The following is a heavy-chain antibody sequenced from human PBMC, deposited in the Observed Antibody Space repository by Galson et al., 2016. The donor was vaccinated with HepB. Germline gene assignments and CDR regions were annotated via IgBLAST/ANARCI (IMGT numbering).Heavy chain of an antibody. D-gene: IGHD4-11*01. Sequence: PALVKPTQTLTLTCTFSGFSLNSNGVGVGWIRQPPGKALEWLAVIFWDDNKRYSPSLKTRLTITKDTSKNQVVLTVTNMDPVDTATYYCAHRQQYLGQNDYNNYGFEYWGQGTLVTVSS. CDR2: IFWDDNK. V-gene: IGHV2-5*02. J-gene: IGHJ4*02. CDR3: AHRQQYLGQNDYNNYGFEY. CDR1: GFSLNSNGVG.